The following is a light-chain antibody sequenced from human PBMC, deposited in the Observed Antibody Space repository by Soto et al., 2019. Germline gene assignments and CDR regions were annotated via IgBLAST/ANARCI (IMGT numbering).Light chain of an antibody. Sequence: DIKITQSPSSLSAAVGDRVTITCRASQCIRKDLAWYQQKAGKAPTRLIYVASSLQSGLPSRFSGSGSGTEFTLTINSLQPEDFATYFWIQHDSYPLTFGQGTRLE. CDR1: QCIRKD. CDR3: IQHDSYPLT. V-gene: IGKV1-17*01. J-gene: IGKJ5*01. CDR2: VAS.